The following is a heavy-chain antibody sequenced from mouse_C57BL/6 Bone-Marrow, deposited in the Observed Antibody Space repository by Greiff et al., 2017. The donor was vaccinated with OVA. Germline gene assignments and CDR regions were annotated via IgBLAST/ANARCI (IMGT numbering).Heavy chain of an antibody. Sequence: QVHVKQPGAELVKPGASVKMSCKASGYTFTSYWITWVKQRPGQGLEWIGDIYPGSGSTNYNEKFKSKATLTVDTSSSTAYMQLSSLTSEDSAVYYCARSLPYYYGSSNYWGQGTTLTVSS. CDR3: ARSLPYYYGSSNY. V-gene: IGHV1-55*01. CDR1: GYTFTSYW. D-gene: IGHD1-1*01. CDR2: IYPGSGST. J-gene: IGHJ2*01.